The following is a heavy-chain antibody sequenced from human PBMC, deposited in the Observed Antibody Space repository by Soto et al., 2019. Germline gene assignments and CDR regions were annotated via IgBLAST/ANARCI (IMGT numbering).Heavy chain of an antibody. Sequence: QVQLVQSGAEVKKPGASVKVSCKASGYTFPSYAMHWVRQAPGQRLEWMGWINAGNGNTKYSQKSQGRGTMTRDTSASTAYMERSSLRSEDTAVYDCARERGEAPLLQYFDYWGQGTMVTVSS. CDR3: ARERGEAPLLQYFDY. V-gene: IGHV1-3*01. D-gene: IGHD2-15*01. CDR1: GYTFPSYA. CDR2: INAGNGNT. J-gene: IGHJ4*02.